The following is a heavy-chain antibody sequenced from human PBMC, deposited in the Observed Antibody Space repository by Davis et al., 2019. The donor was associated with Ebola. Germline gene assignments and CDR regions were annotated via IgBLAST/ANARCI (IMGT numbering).Heavy chain of an antibody. Sequence: GSLRLSCAASGFTFSSYSMNWVRQAPGKGLAWIGSIYYSGSTYYNPSLKSRVTLSVDTSKNQFSLKLSSVTAADTAVYYCARRPSLTQLWIDYWGQGTLVTVSS. CDR3: ARRPSLTQLWIDY. V-gene: IGHV4-39*01. J-gene: IGHJ4*02. D-gene: IGHD5-18*01. CDR1: GFTFSSYSMN. CDR2: IYYSGST.